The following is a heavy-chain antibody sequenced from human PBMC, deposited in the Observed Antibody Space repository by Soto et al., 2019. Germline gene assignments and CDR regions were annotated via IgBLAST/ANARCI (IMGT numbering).Heavy chain of an antibody. CDR3: AKGGAPRYCSRGSCHPAGAY. V-gene: IGHV3-30*18. J-gene: IGHJ4*02. CDR1: GFTFTNYG. Sequence: PGGSLRLSCAGSGFTFTNYGMHWVRQAPGKGLEWVAFASYDGSNKYYADSVKGRFTISRDDSKNTLYLQMDSLRAEDTAVYYCAKGGAPRYCSRGSCHPAGAYWGQGTLVTVSS. D-gene: IGHD2-15*01. CDR2: ASYDGSNK.